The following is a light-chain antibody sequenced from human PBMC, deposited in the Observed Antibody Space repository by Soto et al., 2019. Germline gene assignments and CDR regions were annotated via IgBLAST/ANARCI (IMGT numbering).Light chain of an antibody. CDR2: DAS. CDR3: QQRSN. V-gene: IGKV3-11*01. CDR1: QSVSSY. J-gene: IGKJ5*01. Sequence: EIVLTQSRATLSLSPGERATLSCRASQSVSSYLAWYQQKPGQAPRLLIYDASNRATGIPARFSGSGSGTDFTLTISSLEPEDFAVYYCQQRSNFGQGTRLEIK.